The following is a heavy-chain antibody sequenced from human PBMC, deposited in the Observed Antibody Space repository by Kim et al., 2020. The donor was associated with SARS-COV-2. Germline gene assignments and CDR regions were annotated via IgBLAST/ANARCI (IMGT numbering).Heavy chain of an antibody. J-gene: IGHJ6*01. CDR2: AYYSGNT. V-gene: IGHV4-39*01. CDR1: GGSRSSSSYY. CDR3: ASHQRYSSGWYAAFYY. Sequence: SETLSLTCTDSGGSRSSSSYYWGWIREPPGKGPEWIGTAYYSGNTYYNPSPKSRVTISVDTSKNPFSLKLGSVTAADTAGYYCASHQRYSSGWYAAFYY. D-gene: IGHD6-19*01.